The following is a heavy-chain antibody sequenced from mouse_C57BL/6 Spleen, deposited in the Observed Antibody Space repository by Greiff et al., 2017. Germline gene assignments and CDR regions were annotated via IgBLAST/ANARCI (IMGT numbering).Heavy chain of an antibody. CDR1: GFSLTSYG. V-gene: IGHV2-5*01. CDR3: AKTPNYYGSSTWFAY. Sequence: QVQLKESGPGLVQPSQSLSITCTVPGFSLTSYGVHWVRQSPGKGLEWLGVIWRGGSTDYNAAFMSRLSITQDNSKSQVFFKMSSLQADDTAIYYCAKTPNYYGSSTWFAYWGQGTLVTVSA. D-gene: IGHD1-1*01. J-gene: IGHJ3*01. CDR2: IWRGGST.